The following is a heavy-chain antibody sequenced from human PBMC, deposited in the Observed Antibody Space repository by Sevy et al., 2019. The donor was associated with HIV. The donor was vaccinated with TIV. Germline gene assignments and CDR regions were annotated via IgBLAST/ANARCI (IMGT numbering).Heavy chain of an antibody. CDR3: ARENHGMDV. V-gene: IGHV4-59*13. CDR1: GGSISSYY. Sequence: SETLSLTCSVSGGSISSYYWSWIRQPPGKGLEWIGYIYYSGSTQYKPSLKSRVTIAVDTSKNQFSLKLSSVTAADTAVYYCARENHGMDVWGQGTTVTVSS. CDR2: IYYSGST. J-gene: IGHJ6*02.